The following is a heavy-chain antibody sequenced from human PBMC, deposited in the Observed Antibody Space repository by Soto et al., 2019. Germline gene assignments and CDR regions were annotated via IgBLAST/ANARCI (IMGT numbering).Heavy chain of an antibody. V-gene: IGHV4-30-4*01. CDR3: ARLRSGWSIDY. J-gene: IGHJ4*02. CDR2: IYYSGGT. CDR1: GGSISGGDYY. D-gene: IGHD6-19*01. Sequence: TSQTLPLTITVSGGSISGGDYYWSWIRQPPGKGLEWIGYIYYSGGTYYNPSLKSRVTISVDTSKNQFSLNLSSVTAADTAVYYRARLRSGWSIDYWGQGALVTVSS.